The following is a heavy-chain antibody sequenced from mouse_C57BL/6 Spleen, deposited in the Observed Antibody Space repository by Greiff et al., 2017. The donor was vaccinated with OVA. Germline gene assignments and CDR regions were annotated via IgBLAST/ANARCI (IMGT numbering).Heavy chain of an antibody. CDR3: ARGGYDGYPYWYFDV. Sequence: EVQLQQSGPALVKPSQTVSLTCTVTGYSITNGNHWWNWIRQVSGSKLEWIGYISSSGSTDSNPSLKSRISITRDTAKNQLFLQLNSVTTEDIATYYCARGGYDGYPYWYFDVWGTGTTVTVSS. CDR2: ISSSGST. CDR1: GYSITNGNHW. D-gene: IGHD2-3*01. V-gene: IGHV3-4*01. J-gene: IGHJ1*03.